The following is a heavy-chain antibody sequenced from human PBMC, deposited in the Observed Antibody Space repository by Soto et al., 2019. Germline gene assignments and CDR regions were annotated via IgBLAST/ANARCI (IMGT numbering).Heavy chain of an antibody. CDR2: ISSSSSYI. V-gene: IGHV3-21*01. Sequence: EVQLVESGGGLVKPGGSLRLSCAASGFTFSSYSMNWVRQAPGKGLEWVSSISSSSSYIYYADLVKGRFTISRDNAKNSLYLQMNSLRAEDTAVYYCARDGSDGMDVWGQGTTVTVSS. CDR1: GFTFSSYS. CDR3: ARDGSDGMDV. J-gene: IGHJ6*02.